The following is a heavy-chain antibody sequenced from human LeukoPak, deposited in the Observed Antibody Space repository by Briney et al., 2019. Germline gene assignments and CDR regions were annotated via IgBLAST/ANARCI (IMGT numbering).Heavy chain of an antibody. CDR1: GYTFSSNA. CDR2: IHGGSGHT. D-gene: IGHD3-10*01. Sequence: GASVKVSCKASGYTFSSNAIVWVRQAPGQSLEWMGWIHGGSGHTEYSQTFWGRVTLTRETSATTVYMDLSSLKSEDTALYFCARGNYGYLDSWGQGTLVTVSS. V-gene: IGHV1-3*01. J-gene: IGHJ4*02. CDR3: ARGNYGYLDS.